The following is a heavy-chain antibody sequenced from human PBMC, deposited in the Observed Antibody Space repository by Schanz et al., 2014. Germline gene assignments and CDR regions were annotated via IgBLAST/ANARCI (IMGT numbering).Heavy chain of an antibody. Sequence: VQLVESGGGLVQPGGSLRLSCAASGFAFSVYGMHWVRQAPGKGLEWEAVISYDGSNKYYADSVKGRFTISRDNSKNALDLRMNTRRAEGAAVYDWARDEGECGGGDCLTFDFWGQGTLVSVSS. CDR2: ISYDGSNK. CDR3: ARDEGECGGGDCLTFDF. D-gene: IGHD2-21*02. CDR1: GFAFSVYG. J-gene: IGHJ4*02. V-gene: IGHV3-30*19.